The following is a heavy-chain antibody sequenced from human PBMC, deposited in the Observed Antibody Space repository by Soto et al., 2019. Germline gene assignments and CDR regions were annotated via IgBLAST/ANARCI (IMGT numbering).Heavy chain of an antibody. J-gene: IGHJ4*02. CDR1: GFTFSSYA. CDR2: ISGSGGST. Sequence: GGSLRLSCAASGFTFSSYAMSWVRQAPGKGLEWVSAISGSGGSTYYADSVKGRFTISRDNSKNTLYLQMNSLRAEDTAVYYCARGLRPWYYFDYWGQGTLVTVSS. V-gene: IGHV3-23*01. CDR3: ARGLRPWYYFDY. D-gene: IGHD3-16*01.